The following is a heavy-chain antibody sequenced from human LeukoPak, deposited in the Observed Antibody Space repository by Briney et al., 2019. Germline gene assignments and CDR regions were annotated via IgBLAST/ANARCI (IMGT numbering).Heavy chain of an antibody. CDR1: GGTFSSYT. D-gene: IGHD2-2*01. CDR3: ASVPALDRIVVVPAARVDY. CDR2: IIPILGIA. J-gene: IGHJ4*02. V-gene: IGHV1-69*02. Sequence: SVKVSCKASGGTFSSYTISWVRQAPGQGLEWMGKIIPILGIANYAQKFQGRVTITADKSTSTAYMELSSLRSEDPAVYYCASVPALDRIVVVPAARVDYWGQGTLVTVSS.